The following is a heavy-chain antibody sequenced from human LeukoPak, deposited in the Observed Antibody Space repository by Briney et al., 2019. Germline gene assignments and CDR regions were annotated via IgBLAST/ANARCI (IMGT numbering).Heavy chain of an antibody. V-gene: IGHV4-39*07. Sequence: SETLSLTCTVSGDSISSSNYYWGWIRQPPGKGLEWIGSIYYSGSTYYNPSLKSRVTISVDTSKNQFSLKLSSVTAADTAVYYCARGFSSASGSRAKVTAINWYFDLWGRGTLVTVSS. J-gene: IGHJ2*01. D-gene: IGHD2-21*02. CDR2: IYYSGST. CDR3: ARGFSSASGSRAKVTAINWYFDL. CDR1: GDSISSSNYY.